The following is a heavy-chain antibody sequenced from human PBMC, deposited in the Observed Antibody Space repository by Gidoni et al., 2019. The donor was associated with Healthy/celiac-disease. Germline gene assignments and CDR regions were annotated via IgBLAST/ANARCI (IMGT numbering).Heavy chain of an antibody. D-gene: IGHD6-6*01. J-gene: IGHJ5*02. Sequence: QVQLVQSGAEVKKPGSSVKVSCKASGGPFRSYAISWVRQAPGQGLAWMGGIIPIFGTANYAQKFQGSVTITADESTSTAYMELSSLRSEDTAVYYCASGRGQLENWFDPWGQGTLVTVSS. CDR1: GGPFRSYA. CDR3: ASGRGQLENWFDP. CDR2: IIPIFGTA. V-gene: IGHV1-69*01.